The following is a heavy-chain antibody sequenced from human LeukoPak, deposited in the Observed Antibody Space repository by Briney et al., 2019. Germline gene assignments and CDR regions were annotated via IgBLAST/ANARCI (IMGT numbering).Heavy chain of an antibody. Sequence: SETLSLTRTVSGGSISSGSYYWSWIRQPAGKGLEWIGRIYTSGSTNYNPSLKSRVTISVDTSKNQFSLKLSSVTAADTAVYYCARVGRTGGFDYWGQGTLVTVSS. CDR2: IYTSGST. J-gene: IGHJ4*02. V-gene: IGHV4-61*02. CDR1: GGSISSGSYY. D-gene: IGHD4-17*01. CDR3: ARVGRTGGFDY.